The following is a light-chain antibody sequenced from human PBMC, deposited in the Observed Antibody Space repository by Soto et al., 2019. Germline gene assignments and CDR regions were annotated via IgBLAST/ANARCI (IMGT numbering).Light chain of an antibody. J-gene: IGKJ3*01. Sequence: IQLTQSPSSLSASVGDRVTITCRASQGISSYLAWYQQKPGKAPKLLIYAASTLQSGVPSRFSDSGSGTDYTLTISSRQPEDFATYYCQQLNSYLTFGPGTKVDIK. CDR2: AAS. V-gene: IGKV1-9*01. CDR1: QGISSY. CDR3: QQLNSYLT.